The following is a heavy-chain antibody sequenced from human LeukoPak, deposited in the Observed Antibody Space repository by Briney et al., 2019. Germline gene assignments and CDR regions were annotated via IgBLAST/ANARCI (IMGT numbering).Heavy chain of an antibody. J-gene: IGHJ4*02. V-gene: IGHV3-23*01. CDR3: AKDRSDNTTWYVGSH. CDR1: GFTFSTYA. D-gene: IGHD3-10*02. Sequence: GGSLRLSCAASGFTFSTYAMSWVRQAPGKGLEWVSSISGSGYSTYYADSVKGRFTISRDNSWNTLFLQMNSLRAEDTAVYYCAKDRSDNTTWYVGSHWGQGTLVTVSS. CDR2: ISGSGYST.